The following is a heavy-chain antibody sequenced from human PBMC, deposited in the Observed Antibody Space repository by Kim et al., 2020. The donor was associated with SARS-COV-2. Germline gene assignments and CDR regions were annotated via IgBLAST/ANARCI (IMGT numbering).Heavy chain of an antibody. CDR1: GGSISSYY. V-gene: IGHV4-59*08. D-gene: IGHD5-12*01. Sequence: SETLSLTCTVSGGSISSYYWSWIRQPPGKGLEWIGYIYYSGSTNYNPSLKSRVTISVDTSKNQFSLKLSSVTAADTAVYYCARLGEMATILDWGQGTLVTVSS. J-gene: IGHJ4*02. CDR2: IYYSGST. CDR3: ARLGEMATILD.